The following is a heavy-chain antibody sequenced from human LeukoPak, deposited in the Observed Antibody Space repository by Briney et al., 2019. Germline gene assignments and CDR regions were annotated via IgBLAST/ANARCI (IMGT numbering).Heavy chain of an antibody. J-gene: IGHJ4*02. Sequence: SETLSLTCTVSGGSISSYYWSWIRQPPGKGLEWIGYIYHSGSTNYNPSLKSRVTISVDTSKNQFSLKLSSVTAADTAVYYCARQSYSSAWYFFAYWGQGTLVTVSS. CDR1: GGSISSYY. CDR2: IYHSGST. CDR3: ARQSYSSAWYFFAY. D-gene: IGHD6-19*01. V-gene: IGHV4-59*08.